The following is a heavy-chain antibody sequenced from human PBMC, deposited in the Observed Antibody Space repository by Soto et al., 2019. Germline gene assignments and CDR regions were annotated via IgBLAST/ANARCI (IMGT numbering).Heavy chain of an antibody. V-gene: IGHV1-69*13. CDR2: IIPIFGTA. CDR1: GGTFSSYA. D-gene: IGHD1-26*01. J-gene: IGHJ4*02. Sequence: SVKVSCKASGGTFSSYAISWVRQAPGQGLEWMGGIIPIFGTANYAQKFQGRVTITADESTSTAYMELSSLRSEDTAVYYCALWGELGLSYFDYWGQGTLVTVSS. CDR3: ALWGELGLSYFDY.